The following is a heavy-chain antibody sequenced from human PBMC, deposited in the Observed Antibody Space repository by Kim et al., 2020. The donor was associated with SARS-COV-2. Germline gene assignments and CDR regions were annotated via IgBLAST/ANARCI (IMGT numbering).Heavy chain of an antibody. J-gene: IGHJ4*02. Sequence: SETLSLTCTVSGGSISSSIYYWGWIRQPPGKALEWIGSIYYRGNTYYNPSLKSRVAISVDTSKNQFSLKLTSVTAADSAFYYCATDEGPWSSDSGAATQDSWGQGTLVTVSS. CDR2: IYYRGNT. V-gene: IGHV4-39*07. CDR3: ATDEGPWSSDSGAATQDS. CDR1: GGSISSSIYY. D-gene: IGHD2-15*01.